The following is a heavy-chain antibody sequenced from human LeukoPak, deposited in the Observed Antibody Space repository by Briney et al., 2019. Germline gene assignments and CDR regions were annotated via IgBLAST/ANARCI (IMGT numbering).Heavy chain of an antibody. D-gene: IGHD5-24*01. Sequence: GGSLRLSCAASGFTFTNYAMNWVRQAPGKGLEWVSAISGSGGSSSYADSVRGRFTISRDNSNNMLYLQMNSLRAEDAAVYYCAKPLRDAGSFNYPYFDFWGQGTLVTVSS. V-gene: IGHV3-23*01. J-gene: IGHJ4*02. CDR3: AKPLRDAGSFNYPYFDF. CDR2: ISGSGGSS. CDR1: GFTFTNYA.